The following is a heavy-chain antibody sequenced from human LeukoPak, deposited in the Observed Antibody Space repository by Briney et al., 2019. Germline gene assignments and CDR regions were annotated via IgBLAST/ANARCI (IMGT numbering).Heavy chain of an antibody. CDR3: ARGYYDSRLDY. CDR2: INHSGST. CDR1: GGSFSGYY. J-gene: IGHJ4*02. D-gene: IGHD3-22*01. V-gene: IGHV4-34*01. Sequence: PSETLSLTCAVYGGSFSGYYWSWLRQPPGKGLGWIGEINHSGSTNYNPSLKSRVTISVDTSKNQFSLKLSSVTAADTAVYYCARGYYDSRLDYWGQGTLVTVSS.